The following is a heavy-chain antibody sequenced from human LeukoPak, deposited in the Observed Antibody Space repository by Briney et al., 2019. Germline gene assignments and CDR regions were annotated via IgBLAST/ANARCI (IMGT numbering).Heavy chain of an antibody. Sequence: GGSLGLSCAASGFTFSSYSLNWVRQAPGKGLEWVSYISASSGNIKYVDSVKGRFTISRDNAKNSLYLQMNSLRAEDTAMYYCARDYLWAFDFWGQGTMVTVSS. CDR1: GFTFSSYS. CDR2: ISASSGNI. CDR3: ARDYLWAFDF. J-gene: IGHJ3*01. V-gene: IGHV3-48*01. D-gene: IGHD3-16*01.